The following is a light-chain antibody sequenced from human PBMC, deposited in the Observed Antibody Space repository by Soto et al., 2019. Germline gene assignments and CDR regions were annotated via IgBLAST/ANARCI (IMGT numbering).Light chain of an antibody. CDR2: WES. Sequence: DIVMTQSPDSLAVSLGERATIKCRSSQSLLYTSNSKNHLAWYQQKPGQSPKVLIYWESTRQTGVPERFSGSGSGTDFTLTISSLQAEDVAVYYCQQYYSTITVGPGTRLEIK. CDR1: QSLLYTSNSKNH. J-gene: IGKJ5*01. V-gene: IGKV4-1*01. CDR3: QQYYSTIT.